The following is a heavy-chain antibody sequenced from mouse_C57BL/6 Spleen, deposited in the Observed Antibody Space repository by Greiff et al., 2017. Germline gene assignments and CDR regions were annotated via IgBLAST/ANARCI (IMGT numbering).Heavy chain of an antibody. CDR2: IHPNSGST. D-gene: IGHD2-1*01. CDR1: GYTFTSYW. J-gene: IGHJ1*03. Sequence: QVQLQQPGAELVKPGASVKLSCKASGYTFTSYWMHWVKQRPGQGLEWIGMIHPNSGSTNYNEKFKSKATLTVDKSSSTAYMQLSSLTSEDSAVYYCARNGNYGNYWYFDVWGTGTTVTVSS. CDR3: ARNGNYGNYWYFDV. V-gene: IGHV1-64*01.